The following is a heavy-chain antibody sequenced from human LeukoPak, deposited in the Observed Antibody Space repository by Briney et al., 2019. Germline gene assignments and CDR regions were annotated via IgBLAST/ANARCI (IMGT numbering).Heavy chain of an antibody. V-gene: IGHV1-2*02. CDR3: ATLYCSGGSCYSVLLRFDY. D-gene: IGHD2-15*01. J-gene: IGHJ4*02. CDR1: GYTFTSYD. Sequence: ASVKVSCKASGYTFTSYDINWVRQAPGQGLEWMGWINPNSGGTNYAQKFQGRVTMTRDTSISTAYMELSRLRSDDTAVYYCATLYCSGGSCYSVLLRFDYWGQGTLVTVSS. CDR2: INPNSGGT.